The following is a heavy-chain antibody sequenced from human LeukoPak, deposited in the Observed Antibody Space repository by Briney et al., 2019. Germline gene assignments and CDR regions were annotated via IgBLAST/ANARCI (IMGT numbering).Heavy chain of an antibody. CDR1: GYTFTNYG. D-gene: IGHD5-12*01. CDR3: ARDCGYQCLFDY. CDR2: ISGYNGNT. V-gene: IGHV1-18*01. J-gene: IGHJ4*02. Sequence: ASVKVSCKASGYTFTNYGISWVRQAPGQGLEWMRWISGYNGNTNYAQKSQGRVTMTTDTSTNAAHMELRSLRSDDTAVYYCARDCGYQCLFDYWGQGTLVTVSS.